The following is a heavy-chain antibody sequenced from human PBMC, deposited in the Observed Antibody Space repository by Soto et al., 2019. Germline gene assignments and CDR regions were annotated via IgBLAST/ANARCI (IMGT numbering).Heavy chain of an antibody. D-gene: IGHD3-22*01. CDR1: GYTFTSCG. CDR3: ASRGGGAYYYDSSGYSNDAFDI. V-gene: IGHV1-18*01. Sequence: GASVKVSCKASGYTFTSCGISWVRQAPGQGLEWMGWISAYNGNTNYAQKLQGRVTMTTDTSTSTAYMELRSLRSDDTAVYYCASRGGGAYYYDSSGYSNDAFDIWGQGTMVTVSS. J-gene: IGHJ3*02. CDR2: ISAYNGNT.